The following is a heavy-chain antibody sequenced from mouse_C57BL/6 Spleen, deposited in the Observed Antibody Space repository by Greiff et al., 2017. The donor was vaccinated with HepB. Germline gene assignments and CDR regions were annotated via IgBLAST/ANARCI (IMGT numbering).Heavy chain of an antibody. V-gene: IGHV5-17*01. Sequence: EVMLVESGGGLVKPGGSLKLSCAASGFTFSDYGMHWVRQAPEKGLEWVAYISSGSSTIYYADTVKGRFTISRDNAKNTLFLQMTSLRSEDTAMDYWARMITTRGYYYAMDYWGQGTSVTVSS. J-gene: IGHJ4*01. CDR2: ISSGSSTI. CDR3: ARMITTRGYYYAMDY. CDR1: GFTFSDYG. D-gene: IGHD2-4*01.